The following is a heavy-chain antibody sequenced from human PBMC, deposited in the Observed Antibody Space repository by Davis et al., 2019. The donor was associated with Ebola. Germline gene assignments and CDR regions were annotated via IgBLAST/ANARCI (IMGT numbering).Heavy chain of an antibody. Sequence: MPSETLSLTCTVSGGSISSSSYYWGWIRQPPGKGLEWIGSIYYSGSTYYNPSLKSRVTISIDTSKNQFSLKLSSVTAADTAVYYCANFYSSAYYYGMDVWGQGTTVTVSS. J-gene: IGHJ6*02. D-gene: IGHD4-11*01. V-gene: IGHV4-39*07. CDR3: ANFYSSAYYYGMDV. CDR1: GGSISSSSYY. CDR2: IYYSGST.